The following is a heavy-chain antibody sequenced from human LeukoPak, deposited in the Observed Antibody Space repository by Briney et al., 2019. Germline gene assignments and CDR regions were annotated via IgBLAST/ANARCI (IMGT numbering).Heavy chain of an antibody. Sequence: GGSLRLSCAASGFTFSSYSMNWVRQAPGKGLEWLSYISSTGSTIYYADSVKGRFTISRDNAKNSLYLQMNSLRAEDTAVYYCAREAIYEGFDYWGQGTLVTVSS. CDR1: GFTFSSYS. CDR2: ISSTGSTI. V-gene: IGHV3-48*01. CDR3: AREAIYEGFDY. D-gene: IGHD3-3*01. J-gene: IGHJ4*02.